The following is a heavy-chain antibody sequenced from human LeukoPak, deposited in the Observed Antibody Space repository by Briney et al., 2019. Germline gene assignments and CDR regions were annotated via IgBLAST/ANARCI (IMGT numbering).Heavy chain of an antibody. CDR1: GFTVSSSY. V-gene: IGHV3-53*01. D-gene: IGHD6-13*01. J-gene: IGHJ4*02. CDR2: IYSGGST. CDR3: ASSVLYSSTWAFDY. Sequence: PGGSLRLSCAASGFTVSSSYLTWVRRAPGKGLEWVSVIYSGGSTYYADSVKGRFTISRDNSRNTLYLQLNSLRAEDTAVYFCASSVLYSSTWAFDYWGQGTLVTVSS.